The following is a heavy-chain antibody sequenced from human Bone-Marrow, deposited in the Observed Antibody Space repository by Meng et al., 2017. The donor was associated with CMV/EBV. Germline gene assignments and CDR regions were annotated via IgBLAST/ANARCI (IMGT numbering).Heavy chain of an antibody. CDR1: GFTFGNNN. V-gene: IGHV3-21*01. D-gene: IGHD5-18*01. CDR2: ISSSSNYI. Sequence: GGSLRLSCAASGFTFGNNNMNWVRQAPGKGLEWVSYISSSSNYINYADSVKDRFTISRDNAKNSLYLQMNSQRAEDTAVYYCSRVSTTATVLIYYGMDVWGQGTTVTVSS. J-gene: IGHJ6*02. CDR3: SRVSTTATVLIYYGMDV.